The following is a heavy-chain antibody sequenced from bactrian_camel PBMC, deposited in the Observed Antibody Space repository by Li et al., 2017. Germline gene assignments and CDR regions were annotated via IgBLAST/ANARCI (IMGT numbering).Heavy chain of an antibody. D-gene: IGHD7*01. CDR2: MYSGESST. J-gene: IGHJ4*01. Sequence: HVQLVESGGGSVQAGGSLRLSCVWSGHIASRPTMAWFRQAPGKEREGVAQMYSGESSTYYADSVKGRFTISQDKGKNTVYLLMNSLKPDDSGTYYCAYESGTTPDLCRRRGPGGYFGQGTQVTVS. V-gene: IGHV3-3*01. CDR1: GHIASRPT.